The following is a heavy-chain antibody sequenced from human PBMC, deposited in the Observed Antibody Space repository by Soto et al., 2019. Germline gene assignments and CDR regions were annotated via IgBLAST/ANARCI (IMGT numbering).Heavy chain of an antibody. CDR2: LYYSGST. CDR3: ARAWGGWAFDI. V-gene: IGHV4-59*01. D-gene: IGHD3-10*01. Sequence: TLSLTCTVSGGSISSYYWSWIRQPPGKGLEWIGYLYYSGSTNYNPSLKSRVTISVDTSKNQFSLKLSTVTAADTAGYYCARAWGGWAFDIWGQGTMVTV. J-gene: IGHJ3*02. CDR1: GGSISSYY.